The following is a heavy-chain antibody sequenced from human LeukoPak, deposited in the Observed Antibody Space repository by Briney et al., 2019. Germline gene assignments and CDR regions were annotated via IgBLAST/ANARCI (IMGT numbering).Heavy chain of an antibody. CDR1: GGSFSGYY. V-gene: IGHV4-34*01. CDR2: INHSGST. CDR3: ARGVSDVVVPAAMRDFDY. J-gene: IGHJ4*02. Sequence: PSDTLSLTCAVYGGSFSGYYWSWIRQPPGKGLEWIGEINHSGSTNYNPSLKSRVTISVDTSKNQFSLKLSSVTAADTGVYYCARGVSDVVVPAAMRDFDYWGQGTLVTVSS. D-gene: IGHD2-2*01.